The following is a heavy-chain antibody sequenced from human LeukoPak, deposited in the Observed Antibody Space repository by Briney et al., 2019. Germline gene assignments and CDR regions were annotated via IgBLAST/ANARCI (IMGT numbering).Heavy chain of an antibody. V-gene: IGHV1-46*01. CDR3: ARVGGRRIFGVVTPY. Sequence: GASVKVSCKASGYTFTSYCMHWVRQAPGQGLEWMGIINPSGGSTSYAQKFQGRVTMTRDTSTSTVYMELSSLRSEDTAVYYCARVGGRRIFGVVTPYWGQGTLVTASS. CDR1: GYTFTSYC. J-gene: IGHJ4*02. CDR2: INPSGGST. D-gene: IGHD3-3*01.